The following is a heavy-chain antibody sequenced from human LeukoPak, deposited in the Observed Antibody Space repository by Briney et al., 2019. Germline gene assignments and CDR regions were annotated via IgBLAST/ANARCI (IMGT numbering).Heavy chain of an antibody. CDR2: MYNSGST. V-gene: IGHV4-59*01. D-gene: IGHD4-17*01. CDR3: ARGIESYGDYGY. CDR1: GGSMSGSY. J-gene: IGHJ4*02. Sequence: KPSETLSLTCTVSGGSMSGSYLSWIRQPPGKGLEWIAYMYNSGSTNYNPSLKSRVTISIDTSKNQFSLKLSSLTAADTAIYYCARGIESYGDYGYWGQGILVTVSS.